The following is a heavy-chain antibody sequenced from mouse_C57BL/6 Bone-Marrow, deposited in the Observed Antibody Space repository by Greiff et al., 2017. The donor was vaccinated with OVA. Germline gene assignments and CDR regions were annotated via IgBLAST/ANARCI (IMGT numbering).Heavy chain of an antibody. CDR2: IYPRDGST. J-gene: IGHJ1*03. V-gene: IGHV1-85*01. Sequence: VQLQQSGPELVKPGASVKLSCKASGYTFTSFDINWVKQRPGQGLEWIGWIYPRDGSTKYNEKFKGKATLTVDTSSSTAYMGLHSLASEDSAVYFCARGRGTTVVRYFDVWGTGTTVTVSS. CDR3: ARGRGTTVVRYFDV. D-gene: IGHD1-1*01. CDR1: GYTFTSFD.